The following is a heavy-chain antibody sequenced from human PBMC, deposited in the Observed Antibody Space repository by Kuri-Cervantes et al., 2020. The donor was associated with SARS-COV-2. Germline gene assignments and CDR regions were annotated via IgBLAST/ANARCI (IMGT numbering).Heavy chain of an antibody. CDR3: VKAVYYYDGSGYPRWDAFDV. CDR2: IYSNGDTP. CDR1: GFSFDSYA. D-gene: IGHD3-22*01. Sequence: GESLKISCAASGFSFDSYAMHWVRQAPGKGLEYLSGIYSNGDTPFYADSVKGRFTISRDNHKNTLYLQMSSLRADDTAIYYCVKAVYYYDGSGYPRWDAFDVWGQGTTVTVSS. J-gene: IGHJ3*01. V-gene: IGHV3-64D*08.